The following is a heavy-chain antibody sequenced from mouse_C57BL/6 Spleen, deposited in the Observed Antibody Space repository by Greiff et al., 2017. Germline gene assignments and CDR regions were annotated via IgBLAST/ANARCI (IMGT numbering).Heavy chain of an antibody. CDR3: ARGDDYDGNYYAMDY. V-gene: IGHV1-55*01. J-gene: IGHJ4*01. D-gene: IGHD2-4*01. CDR1: GYTFTSYW. Sequence: VKLQQPGAELVKPGASVKMSCKASGYTFTSYWITWVKQRPGQGLEWIGDIFPGSGSTNYNEKFKSKATLTVDASSSTAYMHLSSLTSEDDDVYYCARGDDYDGNYYAMDYWGQGTSVTVSS. CDR2: IFPGSGST.